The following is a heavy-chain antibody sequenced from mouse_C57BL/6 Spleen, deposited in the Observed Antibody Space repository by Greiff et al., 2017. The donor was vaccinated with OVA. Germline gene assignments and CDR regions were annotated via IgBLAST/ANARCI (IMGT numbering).Heavy chain of an antibody. CDR3: ASYDYDGGSYAMDY. J-gene: IGHJ4*01. CDR1: GFSLTSYG. D-gene: IGHD2-4*01. CDR2: IWSDGST. V-gene: IGHV2-6*03. Sequence: VKLMESGPGLVAPSQSLSITCTVSGFSLTSYGVHWVRQPPGKGLEWLVVIWSDGSTTYNSALKSRLSISKDNSKSQVFLKMNSLQTDDTAMYYCASYDYDGGSYAMDYWGQGTSVTVSS.